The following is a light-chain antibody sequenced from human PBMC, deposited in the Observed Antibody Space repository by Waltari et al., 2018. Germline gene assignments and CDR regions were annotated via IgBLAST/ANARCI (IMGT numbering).Light chain of an antibody. Sequence: SYVLTQPPSVSVAPGETAQVNCGGDDLGSKTVKWYQQKPGQAPVLVIYYDSVRPSGIPERFSGSNSGNTATLTISRVEDGDEADYHCQVWESRSDPFFGGGTKLTVL. CDR2: YDS. J-gene: IGLJ2*01. CDR1: DLGSKT. V-gene: IGLV3-21*01. CDR3: QVWESRSDPF.